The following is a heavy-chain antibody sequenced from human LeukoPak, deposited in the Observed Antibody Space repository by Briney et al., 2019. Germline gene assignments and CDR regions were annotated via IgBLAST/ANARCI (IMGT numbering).Heavy chain of an antibody. Sequence: GGSLRLSCAASGFTFSDYYMSWIRQAPGKGLEWVSYISSSGSTIYYADSVKGRFTISRDNAKNSLYLQMNSLRAEDTAVYYCARDRIPLYSNSPGYWFDPWGQGTQVTVSS. V-gene: IGHV3-11*01. CDR1: GFTFSDYY. D-gene: IGHD6-6*01. CDR2: ISSSGSTI. CDR3: ARDRIPLYSNSPGYWFDP. J-gene: IGHJ5*02.